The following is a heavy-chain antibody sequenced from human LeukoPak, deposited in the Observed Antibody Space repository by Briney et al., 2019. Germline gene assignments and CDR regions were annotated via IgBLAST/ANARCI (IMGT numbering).Heavy chain of an antibody. Sequence: PGGSLRLSCAASGFTFSDYYMSWIRQAPGKGLEWVSYISSSGSTIYYADSVKGRFTISRDNAKNSLYLQMNSLRAEDTAVYYCAREEYYYDSSGYYYGFDYWGQGTLVTVSS. D-gene: IGHD3-22*01. CDR3: AREEYYYDSSGYYYGFDY. J-gene: IGHJ4*02. CDR2: ISSSGSTI. V-gene: IGHV3-11*01. CDR1: GFTFSDYY.